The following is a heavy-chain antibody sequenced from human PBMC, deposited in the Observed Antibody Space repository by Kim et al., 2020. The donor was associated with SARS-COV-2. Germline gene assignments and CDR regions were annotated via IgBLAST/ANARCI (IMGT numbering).Heavy chain of an antibody. CDR1: GFTFSSYA. Sequence: GGSLRLSCAASGFTFSSYAMSWVRQAPGKGLEWVAVINSDGSSTYCADSVKGRFTISRDNSKNTLYLQMNSLRAEDTAVYYCARGAGDWGSVDAVAIWG. D-gene: IGHD2-21*02. V-gene: IGHV3-23*03. CDR2: INSDGSST. CDR3: ARGAGDWGSVDAVAI. J-gene: IGHJ3*02.